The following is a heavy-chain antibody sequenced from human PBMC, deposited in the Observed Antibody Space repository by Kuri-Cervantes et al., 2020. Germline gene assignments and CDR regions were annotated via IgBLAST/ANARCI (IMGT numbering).Heavy chain of an antibody. D-gene: IGHD3-22*01. V-gene: IGHV4-34*01. CDR2: INHSGIT. CDR3: ARCCYYDSSSGL. CDR1: GASFDNYY. J-gene: IGHJ4*02. Sequence: SQTLSLTCAVSGASFDNYYWSWNRQPPGKGLEWIGEINHSGITNYNSPLKSRVTISVDTSKKQFSLKLSSVTAADTAVYYCARCCYYDSSSGLWGQGTLVTVSS.